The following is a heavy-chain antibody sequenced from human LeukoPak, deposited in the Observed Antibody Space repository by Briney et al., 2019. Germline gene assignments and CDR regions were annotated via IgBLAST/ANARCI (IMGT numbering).Heavy chain of an antibody. D-gene: IGHD2-15*01. CDR2: INPNSGDT. CDR1: GYTFTNYY. J-gene: IGHJ5*02. CDR3: AKDDSEEALNWFDP. V-gene: IGHV1-2*02. Sequence: ASVKVSCKASGYTFTNYYMHWVRQAPGQGLEWMGWINPNSGDTDYAQKFQGRVTMTRDTSISTAYMELSRLRSDDTAVYYCAKDDSEEALNWFDPWGQGTLVTVSS.